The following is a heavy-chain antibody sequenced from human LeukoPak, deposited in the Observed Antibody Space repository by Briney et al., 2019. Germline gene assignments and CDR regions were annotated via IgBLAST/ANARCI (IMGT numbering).Heavy chain of an antibody. V-gene: IGHV3-48*04. CDR3: ARDYYDSSGS. J-gene: IGHJ4*02. Sequence: GGSLRLSCAASGFTFSSYSMNWVRQAPGKGLEWVSYISSSSSTIYYADSVKGRFTISRDNAKNSLYLQMNSLRAEDTAVYYCARDYYDSSGSWGQGTPVTVSS. CDR1: GFTFSSYS. D-gene: IGHD3-22*01. CDR2: ISSSSSTI.